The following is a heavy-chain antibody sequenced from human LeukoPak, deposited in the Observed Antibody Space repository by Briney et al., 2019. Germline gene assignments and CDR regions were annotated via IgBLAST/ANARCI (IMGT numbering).Heavy chain of an antibody. CDR3: ARWGNNKILDY. D-gene: IGHD7-27*01. J-gene: IGHJ4*02. CDR1: GFMFSNYE. CDR2: ISSSGTPI. Sequence: PGGSLRLSCAASGFMFSNYEMNWVRQAPGKGLEWVSYISSSGTPIFYADSVKGRFTISRDNAKNSLYLEMNSLRAEDTAVYYCARWGNNKILDYWGQGTLVTVSS. V-gene: IGHV3-48*03.